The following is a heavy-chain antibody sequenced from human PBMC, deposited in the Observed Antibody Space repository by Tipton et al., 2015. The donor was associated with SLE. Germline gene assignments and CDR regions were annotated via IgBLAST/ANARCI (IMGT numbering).Heavy chain of an antibody. V-gene: IGHV4-38-2*01. J-gene: IGHJ4*02. CDR3: ARFMISVGFDY. CDR2: IYHSGNT. CDR1: GFSISSGYY. Sequence: TLSLTCAVSGFSISSGYYWGWIRQPPGKGLEWIGTIYHSGNTYYNPSLKSRLTLSVDTSKNQFSLKLSSVTAADTAVYYCARFMISVGFDYWGQGTLVTVSS. D-gene: IGHD3-16*01.